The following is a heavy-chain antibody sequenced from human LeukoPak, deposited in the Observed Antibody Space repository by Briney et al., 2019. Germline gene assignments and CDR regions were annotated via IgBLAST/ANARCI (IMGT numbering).Heavy chain of an antibody. D-gene: IGHD2-15*01. J-gene: IGHJ3*02. CDR3: ARGETIVADRREGDLFDI. CDR2: ISSSSSYI. Sequence: PGGSLTLSCAASGFTFSSYSMNWVRQAPGKGLEWVSSISSSSSYIYYADSVKGRFTISRDNAKNSLYLQMNSLRAEDTAVYYCARGETIVADRREGDLFDIWGQGTMVTVSS. V-gene: IGHV3-21*01. CDR1: GFTFSSYS.